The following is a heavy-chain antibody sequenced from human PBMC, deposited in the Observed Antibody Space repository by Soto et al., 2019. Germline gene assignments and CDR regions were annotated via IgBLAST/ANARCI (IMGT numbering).Heavy chain of an antibody. CDR3: ARAVLRYFDLAHGYYFDY. CDR2: ISSYNGDT. J-gene: IGHJ4*02. Sequence: ASVKVSCKTSGYTFARYGFAWVRQAPGQGLEWLGWISSYNGDTDYAKEVQGRVTLSTDTSTDTAYMELRNLKFDDTAVYFCARAVLRYFDLAHGYYFDYWGQGTLVTVSS. CDR1: GYTFARYG. V-gene: IGHV1-18*01. D-gene: IGHD3-9*01.